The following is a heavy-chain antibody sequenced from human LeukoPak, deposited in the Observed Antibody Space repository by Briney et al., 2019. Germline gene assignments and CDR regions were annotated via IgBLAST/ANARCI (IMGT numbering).Heavy chain of an antibody. CDR1: GFTFSDYY. D-gene: IGHD3-16*02. CDR3: ARIIGAFGTYRYDS. V-gene: IGHV3-7*01. Sequence: GGSLRLSCAASGFTFSDYYMSWVRQAPGRGLEWVGNINQEGSERNHGDSVNGRFTISRDNAENSLYLQMNSLRAEDTAVYYCARIIGAFGTYRYDSWGQGTLVSVPS. CDR2: INQEGSER. J-gene: IGHJ4*02.